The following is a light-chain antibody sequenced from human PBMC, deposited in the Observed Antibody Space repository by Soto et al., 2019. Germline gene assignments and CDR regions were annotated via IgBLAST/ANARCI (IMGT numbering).Light chain of an antibody. V-gene: IGLV6-57*04. J-gene: IGLJ2*01. CDR3: QSYHSGNVV. CDR2: EDN. Sequence: NFMLTQPHSVSESPGKTVTIYCTRSSVSIASNYVQWYQQRPGSAPTPVIYEDNERPSGVPDRFSGSIDSSSNSASLTISGLKTDDEADYYCQSYHSGNVVFGGGTQLTVL. CDR1: SVSIASNY.